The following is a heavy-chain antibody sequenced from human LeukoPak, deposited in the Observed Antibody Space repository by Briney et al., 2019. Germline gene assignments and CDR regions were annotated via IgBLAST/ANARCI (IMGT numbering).Heavy chain of an antibody. CDR1: GGSFSGYY. V-gene: IGHV4-34*01. J-gene: IGHJ5*02. D-gene: IGHD3-9*01. CDR2: INHSGSP. Sequence: PSETLSLTCAVYGGSFSGYYWSSIRQPPGKGLEWIGEINHSGSPNSNPSLKSRVTISVDQSKHQFSLKLSSVTAADTAVYYCAGAGPLRYFGWLLGNWFDPWGQGTLVTVSS. CDR3: AGAGPLRYFGWLLGNWFDP.